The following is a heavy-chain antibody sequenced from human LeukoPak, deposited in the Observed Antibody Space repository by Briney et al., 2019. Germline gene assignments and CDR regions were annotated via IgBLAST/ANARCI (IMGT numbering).Heavy chain of an antibody. CDR3: ARDLMTSPAPGY. D-gene: IGHD4-11*01. J-gene: IGHJ4*02. Sequence: SVKVSCKXSGGTFSSYAISWVRQAPGQGLEWMGMIIPIFGTANYSQKFQGRVTITTDESTSTAYMELSSLRSEDTAVYYCARDLMTSPAPGYWGQGTLVTVSS. V-gene: IGHV1-69*05. CDR2: IIPIFGTA. CDR1: GGTFSSYA.